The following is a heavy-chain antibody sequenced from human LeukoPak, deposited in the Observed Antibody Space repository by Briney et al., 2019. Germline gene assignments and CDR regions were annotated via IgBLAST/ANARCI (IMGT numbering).Heavy chain of an antibody. J-gene: IGHJ5*02. CDR1: GGSISSSSYY. CDR3: ARHDWFDP. V-gene: IGHV4-39*01. CDR2: IYYSGST. Sequence: PSETLSLTCTVSGGSISSSSYYWAWIRQPPGKGLEWIGSIYYSGSTYYNPSLKSRVTISVDTSKNQFSLKLNSVTAADTAVYYCARHDWFDPWGQGPLVTVSS.